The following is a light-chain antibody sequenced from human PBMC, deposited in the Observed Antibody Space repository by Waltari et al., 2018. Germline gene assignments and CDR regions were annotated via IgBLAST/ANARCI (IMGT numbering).Light chain of an antibody. CDR2: QLN. CDR1: RWGDQY. V-gene: IGLV3-1*01. Sequence: SYELTQPPSVSVSPGQTASIPCSGDRWGDQYVCWYQQKPGQSPVLVIYQLNKRPSGIPERFSGSNSGNTATLTISGTQAMDEADYYCQAWDSSTAHVVFGGGTKLTVL. CDR3: QAWDSSTAHVV. J-gene: IGLJ2*01.